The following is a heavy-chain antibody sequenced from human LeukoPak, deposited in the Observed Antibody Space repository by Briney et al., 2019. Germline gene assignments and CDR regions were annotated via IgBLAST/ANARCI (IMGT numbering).Heavy chain of an antibody. D-gene: IGHD2-15*01. J-gene: IGHJ4*02. CDR1: GFTFSSYR. CDR2: ISGSGGST. CDR3: AKAAGYCSGGNCFDY. V-gene: IGHV3-23*01. Sequence: GGSLRLSCAASGFTFSSYRMSWVRQAPGKGLEWVSGISGSGGSTYYAGSVKGRFTISRDNSKNTLYLQMNSLRAEDTVVYYCAKAAGYCSGGNCFDYWGQGTLVTVSS.